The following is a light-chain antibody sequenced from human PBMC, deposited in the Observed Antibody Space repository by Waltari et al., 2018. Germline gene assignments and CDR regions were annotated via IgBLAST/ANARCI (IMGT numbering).Light chain of an antibody. CDR3: MSYTTSTTVI. V-gene: IGLV2-14*03. CDR2: DVN. J-gene: IGLJ2*01. CDR1: SSDIGAYYY. Sequence: QSALTQPASVSGSPGQSLTIPCTGTSSDIGAYYYFSWYHQCPGKAPELLIYDVNSRPSGVSSRFSGSKSGTTASLTISGLQFEDEADYYCMSYTTSTTVIFGGGTKLTVL.